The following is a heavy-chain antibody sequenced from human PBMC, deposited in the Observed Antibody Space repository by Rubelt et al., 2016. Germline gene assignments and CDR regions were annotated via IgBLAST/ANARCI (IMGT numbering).Heavy chain of an antibody. CDR3: ARDAQLGTLDY. J-gene: IGHJ4*02. Sequence: QLQLQESGPGLVKPSETLSLTCTVSGGSISSSSYYWGWIRQPPGKGLEWIGSIYYSGSTYYNPSLKSRVTISVDKAKNQFSLKLSAVTAADTAVYYCARDAQLGTLDYWGQGTLVTVSS. D-gene: IGHD7-27*01. V-gene: IGHV4-39*07. CDR1: GGSISSSSYY. CDR2: IYYSGST.